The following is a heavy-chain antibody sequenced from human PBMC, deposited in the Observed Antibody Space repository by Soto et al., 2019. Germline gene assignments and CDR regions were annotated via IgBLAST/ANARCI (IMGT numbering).Heavy chain of an antibody. J-gene: IGHJ4*02. CDR1: GFTFSSYA. D-gene: IGHD6-13*01. Sequence: EVQLLESGGGLVQPGGSLRLSCAASGFTFSSYAMSWVRQAPGKGLEWVSAISGSGGSTYYADSVKGRFTISRDNSKNTLYLQMNSLRAEDTAVYYCAKDRRRSSKKYDYFDYWGQGTLVTVSS. V-gene: IGHV3-23*01. CDR2: ISGSGGST. CDR3: AKDRRRSSKKYDYFDY.